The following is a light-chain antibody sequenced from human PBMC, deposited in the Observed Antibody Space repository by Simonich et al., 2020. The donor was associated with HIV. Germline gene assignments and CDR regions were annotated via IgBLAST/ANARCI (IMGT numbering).Light chain of an antibody. Sequence: DIQMTQSPSTLSASVGDRVTITCRASQSISNWLAWYQQQPGKAPKPLIYKSSSLKSGVPSRFSGSGSGTDFTLTISSLQPEDFATYYCQQSYTTPYTFGQGTNLEIK. CDR1: QSISNW. V-gene: IGKV1-5*03. CDR2: KSS. CDR3: QQSYTTPYT. J-gene: IGKJ2*01.